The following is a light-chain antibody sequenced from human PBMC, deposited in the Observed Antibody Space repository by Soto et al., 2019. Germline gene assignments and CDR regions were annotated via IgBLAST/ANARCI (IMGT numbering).Light chain of an antibody. J-gene: IGLJ2*01. CDR1: SSDVGGYNY. Sequence: QSALTQPPSASGSPGQSVTISCTGTSSDVGGYNYVSWYQQHPGKAPQLMLYEVSTRPSGVPDRFSGAKSGNTASLTVSGLQAEDEADYYCSSYAGSNIYVVFGGGTKLTVL. V-gene: IGLV2-8*01. CDR3: SSYAGSNIYVV. CDR2: EVS.